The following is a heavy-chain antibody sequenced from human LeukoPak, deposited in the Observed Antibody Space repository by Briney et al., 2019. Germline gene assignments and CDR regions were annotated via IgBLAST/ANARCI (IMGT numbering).Heavy chain of an antibody. CDR2: VYASGST. D-gene: IGHD4-17*01. Sequence: SETLSLTCTVSGGPISTYYWSWIRQPAGKGLEWIGRVYASGSTNYNPSLKSRVTMSVDTSKNQLSLKLSSVTAADTAVYYCATSGNDYGDHGWGQGTLVTVSS. CDR1: GGPISTYY. V-gene: IGHV4-4*07. CDR3: ATSGNDYGDHG. J-gene: IGHJ4*02.